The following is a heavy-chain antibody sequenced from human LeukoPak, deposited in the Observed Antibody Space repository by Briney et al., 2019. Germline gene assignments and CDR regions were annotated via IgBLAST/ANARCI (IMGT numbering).Heavy chain of an antibody. CDR2: INPNSGGT. CDR3: ARVGTMIADAFDI. CDR1: GYTFTGYN. V-gene: IGHV1-2*02. J-gene: IGHJ3*02. D-gene: IGHD3-22*01. Sequence: VASVKVSCKASGYTFTGYNMHWVRQAPGQGLEWVGWINPNSGGTNYAQKFQGRVTMTRDTSISTAYMELSRLRSDDTAVYYCARVGTMIADAFDIWGQGTMVTVSS.